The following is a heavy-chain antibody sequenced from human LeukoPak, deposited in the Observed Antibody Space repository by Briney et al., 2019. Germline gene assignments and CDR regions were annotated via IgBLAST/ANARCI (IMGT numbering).Heavy chain of an antibody. CDR2: IYHSGST. Sequence: SETLSLTCTVSGGSISSGGYYWSWIRQPPGKGLEWIGYIYHSGSTYYNPSLKSRVTISVDRSKNQFSLKLSSVTAADTAVYYCARGATIFGVAEWYYFDYWGQGTLVTVSS. CDR1: GGSISSGGYY. D-gene: IGHD3-3*01. J-gene: IGHJ4*02. CDR3: ARGATIFGVAEWYYFDY. V-gene: IGHV4-30-2*01.